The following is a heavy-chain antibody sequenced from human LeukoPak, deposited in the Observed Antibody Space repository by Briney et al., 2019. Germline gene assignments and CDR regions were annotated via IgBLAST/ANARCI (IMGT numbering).Heavy chain of an antibody. D-gene: IGHD2-21*02. J-gene: IGHJ5*02. V-gene: IGHV1-69*04. CDR3: ARETVNWFDP. CDR1: GGTFSSYA. Sequence: GASVKVSCKASGGTFSSYAISWVRQAPGQGLEWMGRIIPILGIANYAQKFQGRVTITADKSTSTAYMELSSLRSGDTAVYYCARETVNWFDPWGQGTLVTVSS. CDR2: IIPILGIA.